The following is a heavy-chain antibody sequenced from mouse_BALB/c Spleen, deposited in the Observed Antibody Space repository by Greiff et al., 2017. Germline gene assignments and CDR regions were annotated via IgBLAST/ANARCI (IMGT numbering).Heavy chain of an antibody. CDR2: ISSGSSTI. J-gene: IGHJ3*01. V-gene: IGHV5-17*02. CDR3: ARCEASFAY. D-gene: IGHD6-1*01. CDR1: GFTFSSFG. Sequence: DVHLVESGGGLVQPGGSRKLSCAASGFTFSSFGMHWVRQAPEKGLEWVAYISSGSSTIYYADTVKGRFTISRDNPKNTLFLQMTSLRSEDTAMYYCARCEASFAYWGQGTLVTVSA.